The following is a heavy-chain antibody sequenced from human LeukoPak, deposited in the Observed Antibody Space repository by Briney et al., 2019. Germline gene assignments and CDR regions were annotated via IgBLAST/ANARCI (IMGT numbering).Heavy chain of an antibody. J-gene: IGHJ6*03. CDR2: IKQDGIEK. CDR3: ARVMSASVWRSYGSYYYYYYMDI. Sequence: PGGSLRLSCAASGFTFSSYWMSWVRQAPGKGLEWVANIKQDGIEKYSVDSVKGRFTISRDNAKNSLYMQMNSLRAEDTAVYYCARVMSASVWRSYGSYYYYYYMDIWGKGTTVTVSS. D-gene: IGHD3-10*01. CDR1: GFTFSSYW. V-gene: IGHV3-7*01.